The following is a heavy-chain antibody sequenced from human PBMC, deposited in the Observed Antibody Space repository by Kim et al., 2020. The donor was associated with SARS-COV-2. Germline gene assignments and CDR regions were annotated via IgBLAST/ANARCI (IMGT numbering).Heavy chain of an antibody. CDR2: IWYDGSNK. Sequence: GGSLRLSCAVSGFTFSSYGMHWVRQAPGKGLEWVAVIWYDGSNKYYADSVKGRFTISRDNSKNTLYLQMNSLRAEDTAVYYCAGDGSSWYLYYYYGMDVWGQGTTVTVSS. J-gene: IGHJ6*02. V-gene: IGHV3-33*01. CDR3: AGDGSSWYLYYYYGMDV. CDR1: GFTFSSYG. D-gene: IGHD6-13*01.